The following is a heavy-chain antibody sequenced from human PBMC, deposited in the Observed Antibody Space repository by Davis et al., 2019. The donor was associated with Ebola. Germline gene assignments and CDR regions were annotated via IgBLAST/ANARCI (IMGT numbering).Heavy chain of an antibody. V-gene: IGHV1-18*04. D-gene: IGHD6-19*01. Sequence: SVQVSCMASGYTFTGHYMLWVRQAPGQGLEWMGWISAYNGNTNYAQKLQGRVTMTTDTSTSTAYMELRSLRSDDTAVYYCARDLRAVAGMNWFDPWGQGTLVTVSS. CDR2: ISAYNGNT. CDR3: ARDLRAVAGMNWFDP. CDR1: GYTFTGHY. J-gene: IGHJ5*02.